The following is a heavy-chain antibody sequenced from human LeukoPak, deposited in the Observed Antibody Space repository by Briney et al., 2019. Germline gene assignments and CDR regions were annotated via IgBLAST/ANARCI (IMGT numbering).Heavy chain of an antibody. Sequence: GGSLRLSCAASGFTFSSYAMHWVRQAPGKGLEYVSAISSNGGSTYYANSVKGRFTISRDNSKNTLYLQMGSLRAEDMAVYYCAREAHDYGDSRLTPWGQGTLVTVSS. D-gene: IGHD4-17*01. CDR1: GFTFSSYA. J-gene: IGHJ5*02. CDR3: AREAHDYGDSRLTP. V-gene: IGHV3-64*01. CDR2: ISSNGGST.